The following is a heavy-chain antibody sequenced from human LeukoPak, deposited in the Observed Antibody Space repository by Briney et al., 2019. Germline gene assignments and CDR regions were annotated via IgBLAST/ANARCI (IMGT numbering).Heavy chain of an antibody. Sequence: GASVKVSCKASGCTFSSYAISWVRQAPGQGLEWMGRIIPILGIANYAQKFQGRVTITADKSTSTAYMELSSLRSEHTAVYYCARDPDSSGWLLDYWGQGTLVTVSS. J-gene: IGHJ4*02. D-gene: IGHD6-19*01. CDR2: IIPILGIA. CDR3: ARDPDSSGWLLDY. CDR1: GCTFSSYA. V-gene: IGHV1-69*04.